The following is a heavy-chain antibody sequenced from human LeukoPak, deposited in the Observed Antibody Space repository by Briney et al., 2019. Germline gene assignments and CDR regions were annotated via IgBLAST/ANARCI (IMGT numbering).Heavy chain of an antibody. Sequence: GASVKVSCKASGGTFSSNTISWVRQAPGQGLECMGGIIPIFGTANYAQKFQGRVTITADESTSTAYMELSRLRSDDTAVYYCARDSHYYYDSSGLDYWGQGTLVTVSS. CDR1: GGTFSSNT. CDR2: IIPIFGTA. D-gene: IGHD3-22*01. J-gene: IGHJ4*02. CDR3: ARDSHYYYDSSGLDY. V-gene: IGHV1-69*13.